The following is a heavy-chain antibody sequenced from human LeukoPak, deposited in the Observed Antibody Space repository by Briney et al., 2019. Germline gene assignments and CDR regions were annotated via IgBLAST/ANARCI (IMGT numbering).Heavy chain of an antibody. D-gene: IGHD1-14*01. J-gene: IGHJ4*02. Sequence: SETLSLTCAVSSGSITNNIYFWGWIRQPPGKGLEWIGTIFQGQDTYYSPSLRGRVTISKDPSKNQFSLDLTSVTAADTAVYYCAAHSWNHGESYWGRGTRVAVSS. CDR3: AAHSWNHGESY. CDR1: SGSITNNIYF. V-gene: IGHV4-39*01. CDR2: IFQGQDT.